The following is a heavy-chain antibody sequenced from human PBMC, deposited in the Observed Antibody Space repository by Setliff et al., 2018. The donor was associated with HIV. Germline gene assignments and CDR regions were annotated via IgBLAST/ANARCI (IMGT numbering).Heavy chain of an antibody. CDR3: ARVGEFGSGSYEAY. J-gene: IGHJ4*02. CDR1: GYTFTGYY. Sequence: ASVKVSCKASGYTFTGYYMHWVQQAPGKGLEWMGRVDPEDGETIYAEKFQGRVTITADTSTDTAYMEVSRLRSDDTAVYYCARVGEFGSGSYEAYWGQGTLVTVSS. D-gene: IGHD3-10*01. V-gene: IGHV1-69-2*01. CDR2: VDPEDGET.